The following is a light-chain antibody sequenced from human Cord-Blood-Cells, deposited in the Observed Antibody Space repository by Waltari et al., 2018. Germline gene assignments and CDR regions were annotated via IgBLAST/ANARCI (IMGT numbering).Light chain of an antibody. CDR2: CAS. CDR3: QQYYSSPPT. J-gene: IGKJ1*01. CDR1: LRVLSSSNNKNY. V-gene: IGKV4-1*01. Sequence: DIVSTQSPDPLAVSLDERATINSTASLRVLSSSNNKNYLAWYQQKPGQPPKLLIYCASTRATGVPARFSGSGSGTDFTLTISSLQAEDVAVYYCQQYYSSPPTFGQGTKVEIK.